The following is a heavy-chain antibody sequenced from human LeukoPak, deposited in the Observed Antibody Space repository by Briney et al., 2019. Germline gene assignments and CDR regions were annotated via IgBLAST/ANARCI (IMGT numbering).Heavy chain of an antibody. CDR3: VTYTSGLYRNY. J-gene: IGHJ4*02. D-gene: IGHD6-19*01. Sequence: SETLSLTCGVSGDSINTNYWWSWVRQSPEKGLEWIAEINHSGTTNYNPSLKSRVTISLDKSQNPFSLKVNSVTAADTAVYFWVTYTSGLYRNYWGQGTLVTVSS. CDR1: GDSINTNYW. V-gene: IGHV4-4*02. CDR2: INHSGTT.